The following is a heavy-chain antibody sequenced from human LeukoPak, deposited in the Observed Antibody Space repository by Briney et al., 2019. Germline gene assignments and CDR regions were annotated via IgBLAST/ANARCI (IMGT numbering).Heavy chain of an antibody. CDR2: IYSGGST. V-gene: IGHV3-53*01. CDR3: ARDRARVGWSFDY. CDR1: GFTVSSNY. Sequence: GGSLRLSCAASGFTVSSNYMSWVRQAPGKGLEWVSVIYSGGSTYYADSVKGRFTISRDNSKNTLYLQMNSLRAEDTAVYCCARDRARVGWSFDYWGQGTLVTVSS. D-gene: IGHD6-19*01. J-gene: IGHJ4*02.